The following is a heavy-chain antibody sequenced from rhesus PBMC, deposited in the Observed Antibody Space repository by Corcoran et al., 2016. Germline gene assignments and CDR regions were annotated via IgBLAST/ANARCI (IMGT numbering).Heavy chain of an antibody. D-gene: IGHD3-34*01. V-gene: IGHV3S5*01. CDR3: AKDWGY. Sequence: EVQLVETGGGLVQPGGSLKLSCAASGFTFSRFGLSWVRQAPGKGLEWVSAISSGGDSTFYADSVKGRFTISRDNSKNTLSLQMNSLRAEDTAVYYCAKDWGYWGQGVLVTVSS. CDR1: GFTFSRFG. CDR2: ISSGGDST. J-gene: IGHJ4*01.